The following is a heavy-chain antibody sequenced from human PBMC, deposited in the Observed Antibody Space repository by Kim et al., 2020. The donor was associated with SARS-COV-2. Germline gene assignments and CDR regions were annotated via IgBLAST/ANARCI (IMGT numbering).Heavy chain of an antibody. D-gene: IGHD2-2*01. CDR1: GGTFSSYA. Sequence: SVKVSCKASGGTFSSYAISWVRQAPGQGLEWMGGIIPIFGTANYAQKFQGRVTITADESTSTAYMELSSLRSEDTAVYYCAREGGIVVVPAAIHAFDIWGQGTMVTVSS. CDR2: IIPIFGTA. V-gene: IGHV1-69*13. J-gene: IGHJ3*02. CDR3: AREGGIVVVPAAIHAFDI.